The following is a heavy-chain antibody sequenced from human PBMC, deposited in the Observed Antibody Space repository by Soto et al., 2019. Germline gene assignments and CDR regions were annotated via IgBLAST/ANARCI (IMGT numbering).Heavy chain of an antibody. CDR2: ISYDGSNK. D-gene: IGHD4-17*01. V-gene: IGHV3-30-3*01. CDR1: GFTFSSYA. J-gene: IGHJ4*02. CDR3: ASAPTTVVTPYYFDY. Sequence: QVQLVESGGGVVQPGRSLRLSCAASGFTFSSYAMHWVRQAPGKGLEWVAVISYDGSNKYYADSVKGRFTISRDNSKNTLYLQMNSLGAEDTAVYYCASAPTTVVTPYYFDYWGQGTLVTVSS.